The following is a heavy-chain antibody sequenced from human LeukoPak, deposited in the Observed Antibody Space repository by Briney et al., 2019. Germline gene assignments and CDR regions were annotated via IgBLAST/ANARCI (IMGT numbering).Heavy chain of an antibody. Sequence: ASVKVSRKASGGTFSSYAISWVRQAPGQGLEWMGGIIPIFGTANYAQKFQGRVTITTDESTSTAYMELSSLRSEDTAVYYCAATAKRGDGLYFDYWGQGTLVTVSS. D-gene: IGHD5-24*01. J-gene: IGHJ4*02. CDR1: GGTFSSYA. CDR2: IIPIFGTA. V-gene: IGHV1-69*05. CDR3: AATAKRGDGLYFDY.